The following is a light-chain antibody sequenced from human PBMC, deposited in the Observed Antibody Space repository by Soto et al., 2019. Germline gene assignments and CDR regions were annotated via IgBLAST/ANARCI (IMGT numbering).Light chain of an antibody. J-gene: IGLJ2*01. CDR2: EVS. Sequence: QSVLTQPASVSGSPGQSITISCTGTSSDLGGSNYVSWYQQHPGKAPKLMIYEVSYRPSGVSNRFSGSKSGNTASLTISGLQAEDEADYYCSSYTISSTVVFGGGTKLTVL. CDR1: SSDLGGSNY. V-gene: IGLV2-14*01. CDR3: SSYTISSTVV.